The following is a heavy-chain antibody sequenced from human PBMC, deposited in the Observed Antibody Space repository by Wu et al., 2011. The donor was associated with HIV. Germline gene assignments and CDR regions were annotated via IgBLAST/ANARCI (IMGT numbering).Heavy chain of an antibody. V-gene: IGHV1-69*04. CDR2: IIPILRRP. CDR1: GGTFATYA. Sequence: QVQLTQSGAEVKKPGSSVRVSCKASGGTFATYAVSWVRQAPGQGLEWMGRIIPILRRPNYAQKFQGRVTITADKSTTTLDLSSLTFDDTAVYYCARAIGTTSPYYYHYMDVWGKGPTVTVSS. CDR3: ARAIGTTSPYYYHYMDV. D-gene: IGHD1-1*01. J-gene: IGHJ6*03.